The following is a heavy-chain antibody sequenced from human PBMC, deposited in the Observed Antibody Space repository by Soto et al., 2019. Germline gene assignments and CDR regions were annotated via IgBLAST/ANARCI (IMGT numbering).Heavy chain of an antibody. V-gene: IGHV1-3*01. CDR3: ARVGGSSWEHYFDY. J-gene: IGHJ4*02. CDR1: GYTFTSYY. D-gene: IGHD6-13*01. CDR2: INAGNGNT. Sequence: ASVKVSCKASGYTFTSYYMHWVRQAPGQRLEWMGWINAGNGNTKYSQKFQDRVTITRDTSASTAYMELSSLRSEDTAVYYCARVGGSSWEHYFDYLGQATLVTVSS.